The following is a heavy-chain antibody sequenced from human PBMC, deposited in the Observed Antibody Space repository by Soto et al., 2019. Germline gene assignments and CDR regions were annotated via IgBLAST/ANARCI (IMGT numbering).Heavy chain of an antibody. CDR1: GFTFSSYS. J-gene: IGHJ4*02. D-gene: IGHD6-19*01. CDR3: AKDSATLAVAGTRSDY. V-gene: IGHV3-21*01. CDR2: ISSSSSYI. Sequence: EVQLVESGGGLVKPGGSLRLSCAPSGFTFSSYSMNWVRQAPGKGLEWVSSISSSSSYIYYADSVKGRFTISRDNAKNSLYLQMNSLRVEDTAVYFCAKDSATLAVAGTRSDYWGQGTLVTVSS.